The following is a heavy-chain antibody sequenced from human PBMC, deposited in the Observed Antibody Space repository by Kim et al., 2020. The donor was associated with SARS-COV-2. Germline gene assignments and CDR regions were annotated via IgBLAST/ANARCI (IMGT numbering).Heavy chain of an antibody. J-gene: IGHJ3*02. V-gene: IGHV4-31*03. CDR2: IYYSGST. CDR1: GGSISSGGYY. Sequence: SETLSLTCTVSGGSISSGGYYWSWIRQHPGKGLEWIGYIYYSGSTYYNPSLKSRVTISVDTSKNQFSLKLSSVTAADTAVYYCARSPITMIVVVDAFDIWGQGTLVTVSS. D-gene: IGHD3-22*01. CDR3: ARSPITMIVVVDAFDI.